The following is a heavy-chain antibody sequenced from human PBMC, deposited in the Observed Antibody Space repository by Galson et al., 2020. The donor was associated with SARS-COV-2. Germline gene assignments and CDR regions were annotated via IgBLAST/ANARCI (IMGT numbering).Heavy chain of an antibody. CDR3: ARDHTTRVWGECVLGP. J-gene: IGHJ5*02. V-gene: IGHV3-11*04. CDR2: ISSSGSTI. Sequence: GGSLRLSCAASGFTFSDYYMSWIRQAPGKGLEWVSYISSSGSTIYYADSVKGRLTISRDNAKSSLYLQMNSLRAEDTAVYYCARDHTTRVWGECVLGPGGQGTRVTGSS. D-gene: IGHD3-16*01. CDR1: GFTFSDYY.